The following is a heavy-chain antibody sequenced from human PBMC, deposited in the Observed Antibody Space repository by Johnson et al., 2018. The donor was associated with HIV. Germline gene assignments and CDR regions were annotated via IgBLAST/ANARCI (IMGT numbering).Heavy chain of an antibody. V-gene: IGHV3-66*01. CDR1: GITFSDYY. D-gene: IGHD5-18*01. CDR2: IYSGGST. CDR3: ARAYTYGAFDI. Sequence: VQLVESGGGLVKPGGSLRLSCAASGITFSDYYMNWVRQAPGKGLEWVSVIYSGGSTYHADSVKGRFIISRDNSKSTLYLQMNSLRAEDTAVYYCARAYTYGAFDIWGQGTTVTISS. J-gene: IGHJ3*02.